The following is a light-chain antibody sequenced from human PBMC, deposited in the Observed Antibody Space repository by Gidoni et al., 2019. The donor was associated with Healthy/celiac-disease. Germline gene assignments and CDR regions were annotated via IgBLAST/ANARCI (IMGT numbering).Light chain of an antibody. Sequence: SYVLTQPHPVSVAPGKTARITCGGNNIGSKSVHWYQQKPGQPPVRVVYDDSDRPSGIPERFSGCNSGNTATLTISRVEAGDEADDYCQVWDSSSDHPVVFGGGTKLTVL. CDR1: NIGSKS. CDR2: DDS. V-gene: IGLV3-21*03. CDR3: QVWDSSSDHPVV. J-gene: IGLJ3*02.